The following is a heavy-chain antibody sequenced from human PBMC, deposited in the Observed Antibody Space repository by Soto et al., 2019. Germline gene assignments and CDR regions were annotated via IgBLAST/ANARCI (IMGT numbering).Heavy chain of an antibody. J-gene: IGHJ6*02. V-gene: IGHV1-69*12. CDR1: GGTFSNYA. CDR3: ARVEAVAGIYNYHGLDV. CDR2: IVPIFGTT. Sequence: QVQLVQSGAEVKKPGSSVEVSCKASGGTFSNYAISWVRQAPGQGLEWMGGIVPIFGTTYYAQKFQGRVTIIADDSTTTAYLELSSLRSEDTAMYYCARVEAVAGIYNYHGLDVWGQGTAVSVSS. D-gene: IGHD6-19*01.